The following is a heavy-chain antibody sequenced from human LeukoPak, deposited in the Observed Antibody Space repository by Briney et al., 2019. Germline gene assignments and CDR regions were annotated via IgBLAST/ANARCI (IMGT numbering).Heavy chain of an antibody. CDR2: ISAYNGNT. V-gene: IGHV1-18*01. J-gene: IGHJ4*02. CDR1: GYTFTSYG. D-gene: IGHD1-7*01. Sequence: ASVKVSCKASGYTFTSYGISWVRQAPGQGLEWMGWISAYNGNTNYAQKLQGRVTMTTDTSTSTAYMELSRLRSDDTAVYYCARDSNNWNYASLGYWGQGTLVTVSS. CDR3: ARDSNNWNYASLGY.